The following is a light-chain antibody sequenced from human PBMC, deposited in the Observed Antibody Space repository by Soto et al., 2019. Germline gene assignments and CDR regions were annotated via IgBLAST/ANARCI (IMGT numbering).Light chain of an antibody. V-gene: IGKV4-1*01. J-gene: IGKJ2*01. CDR1: QSLLYSSNNKTY. CDR3: QQYYSDFFT. CDR2: WAS. Sequence: DIVMTQSPDFLAVPLGERATINCRSSQSLLYSSNNKTYLAWYQHRPGQSPKMLIFWASARESGVPDRFSGSGSETDFTLTISRLQAEDAAVYYCQQYYSDFFTFGQGTRLEI.